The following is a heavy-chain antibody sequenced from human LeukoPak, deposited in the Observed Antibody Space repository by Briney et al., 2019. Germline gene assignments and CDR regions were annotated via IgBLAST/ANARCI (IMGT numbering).Heavy chain of an antibody. V-gene: IGHV1-69*01. CDR1: GGTFSSYA. J-gene: IGHJ4*02. Sequence: SVKVSCRASGGTFSSYAISYVRQAPGQGLEWMGGIIPIFGTANYAQKFQGRVTITADESTSTAYMELSSLRSEDTAVYYCARLNYDRDWGQGTLVTVSS. D-gene: IGHD3-3*01. CDR3: ARLNYDRD. CDR2: IIPIFGTA.